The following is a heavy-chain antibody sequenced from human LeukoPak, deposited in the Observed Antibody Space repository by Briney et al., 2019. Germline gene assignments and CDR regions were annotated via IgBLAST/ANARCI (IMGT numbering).Heavy chain of an antibody. J-gene: IGHJ6*04. Sequence: SETLSLTCTVPGGSVSSGSYYWCWIRQPPGKGLEWIGYIYYSGSTNYNPSLKSRVTISVDTSKNQFSLKLSSVTAADTAVYYCARGEITMVRGVIHYGMDVWGKGTTVTVSS. CDR2: IYYSGST. CDR1: GGSVSSGSYY. V-gene: IGHV4-61*01. D-gene: IGHD3-10*01. CDR3: ARGEITMVRGVIHYGMDV.